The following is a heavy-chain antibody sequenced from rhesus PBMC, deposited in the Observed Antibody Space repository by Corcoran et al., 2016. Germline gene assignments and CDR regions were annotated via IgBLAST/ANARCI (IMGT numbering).Heavy chain of an antibody. CDR2: IYGTSAST. J-gene: IGHJ4*01. Sequence: QVQLQESGPGLVKPSETLSLTCAVSGGSISDSYYWTGISPPPGRGVECIGNIYGTSASTYYNPSLKSRVTISKDTSKNQFFLKLSSVTAADTAVYYCASDPYCSSTYCSAIDYWGQGVLVTVSS. CDR3: ASDPYCSSTYCSAIDY. D-gene: IGHD2-15*01. CDR1: GGSISDSYY. V-gene: IGHV4S9*01.